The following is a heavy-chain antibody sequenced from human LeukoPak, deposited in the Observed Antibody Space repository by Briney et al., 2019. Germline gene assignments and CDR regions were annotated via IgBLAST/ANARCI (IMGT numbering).Heavy chain of an antibody. D-gene: IGHD4-17*01. Sequence: SVKVSCKASGGTFSSYAISWVRQAPGQGLEWMGRIIPILGIANYSQKFQGRVTITADKSTSTAYMELSSLRSEDTAVYYCARDPHAGPVTTPGVRWFDPWGEGTLVTVSS. CDR1: GGTFSSYA. J-gene: IGHJ5*02. V-gene: IGHV1-69*04. CDR3: ARDPHAGPVTTPGVRWFDP. CDR2: IIPILGIA.